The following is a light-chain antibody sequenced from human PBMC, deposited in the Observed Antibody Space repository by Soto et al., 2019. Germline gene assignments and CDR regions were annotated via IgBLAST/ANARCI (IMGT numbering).Light chain of an antibody. Sequence: QSVLTQPASVSGSPGQSITISCTGTSSDVGGYNYVSWYQQRPGKAPKLMIYEVSNRPSGVSNRFSGSKSGNTASLTISGLQAEDEADYYCNSYTSSNTLNWVFGGGTKLTVL. CDR3: NSYTSSNTLNWV. CDR2: EVS. V-gene: IGLV2-14*01. J-gene: IGLJ3*02. CDR1: SSDVGGYNY.